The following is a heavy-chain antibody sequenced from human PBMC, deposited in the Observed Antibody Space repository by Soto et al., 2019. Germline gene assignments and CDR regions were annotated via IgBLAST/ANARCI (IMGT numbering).Heavy chain of an antibody. Sequence: GGSLRLSCAASGFTFSSFEMNWVRQAPDKGLEWASYISSSGSTKYYADSVKGRFAISRDNAKNSLWLQMSSLRPEDTAVYYCTNRKLPTRPWGPAFDVWGQGTMVTVSS. V-gene: IGHV3-48*03. D-gene: IGHD6-6*01. CDR3: TNRKLPTRPWGPAFDV. J-gene: IGHJ3*01. CDR2: ISSSGSTK. CDR1: GFTFSSFE.